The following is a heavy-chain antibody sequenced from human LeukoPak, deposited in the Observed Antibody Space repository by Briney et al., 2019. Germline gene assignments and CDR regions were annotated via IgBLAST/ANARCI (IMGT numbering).Heavy chain of an antibody. CDR2: ISGSGDST. CDR1: GFTFDDYG. CDR3: AKDRGIISDY. J-gene: IGHJ4*02. D-gene: IGHD3-10*01. Sequence: GGSLRLSCAASGFTFDDYGMSWVRQAPGKGLEWVSSISGSGDSTYYADSVKGRFTISRGNSKNTLYLQMNSLRAEDTAVYYCAKDRGIISDYWGQGTLVTVSS. V-gene: IGHV3-23*01.